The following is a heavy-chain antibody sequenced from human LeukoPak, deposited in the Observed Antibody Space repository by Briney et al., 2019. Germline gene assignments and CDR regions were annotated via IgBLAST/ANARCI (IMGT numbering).Heavy chain of an antibody. CDR1: GFTFSRYE. Sequence: PGGSLRLSCAASGFTFSRYELNWVRQAPGKGLEWVSYISSSGSTIYYADSVKGRFTISRDNAKNSLYLQMNSLRAEDTAVYYCAIGTTMVRGVIITYFDYWGQGTLVTVSS. J-gene: IGHJ4*02. D-gene: IGHD3-10*01. V-gene: IGHV3-48*03. CDR2: ISSSGSTI. CDR3: AIGTTMVRGVIITYFDY.